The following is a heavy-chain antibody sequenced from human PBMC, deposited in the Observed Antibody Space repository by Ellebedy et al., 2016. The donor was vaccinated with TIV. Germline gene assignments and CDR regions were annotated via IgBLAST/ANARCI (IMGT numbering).Heavy chain of an antibody. Sequence: GESLKISXAASGFTFSDYYMSWIRQAPGKGLEWVSYISSSSSYTNYADSVKGRFTISRDNAKNSLYLQMNSLRAEDTAVYYCARRGPDGIAARAAFDIWGQGTMVTVSS. CDR1: GFTFSDYY. CDR3: ARRGPDGIAARAAFDI. D-gene: IGHD6-6*01. V-gene: IGHV3-11*06. CDR2: ISSSSSYT. J-gene: IGHJ3*02.